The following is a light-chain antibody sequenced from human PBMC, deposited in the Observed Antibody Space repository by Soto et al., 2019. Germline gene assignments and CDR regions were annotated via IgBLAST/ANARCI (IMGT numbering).Light chain of an antibody. CDR1: SSNIGRNY. V-gene: IGLV1-47*02. CDR2: SHN. J-gene: IGLJ2*01. CDR3: ATWDDDVSGVV. Sequence: QSALPQTPSVSGTPGQTVTISCSGSSSNIGRNYAYWYQQLPGAAPKLLMYSHNIRPSGVPDRFSASTSGTSASLVISGLRSEDEADYHCATWDDDVSGVVFGGGTQLTVL.